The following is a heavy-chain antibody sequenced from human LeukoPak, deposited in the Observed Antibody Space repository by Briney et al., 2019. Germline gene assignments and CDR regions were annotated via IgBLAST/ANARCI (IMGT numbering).Heavy chain of an antibody. CDR3: AKSSSMVRGAISAFDT. Sequence: GGSLRLSCAASGFTFSSYAMTWVRQAPGKGLEWVSAISGSGGSTYYADSMKGRFTISRDNSKNTLYLQMNSLRAEDTAVYYCAKSSSMVRGAISAFDTWGQGTMVTVPS. D-gene: IGHD3-10*01. CDR2: ISGSGGST. CDR1: GFTFSSYA. V-gene: IGHV3-23*01. J-gene: IGHJ3*02.